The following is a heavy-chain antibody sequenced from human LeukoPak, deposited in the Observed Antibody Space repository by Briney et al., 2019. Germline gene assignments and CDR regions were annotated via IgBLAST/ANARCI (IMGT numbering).Heavy chain of an antibody. CDR2: IKQDGSEK. CDR3: ARERGLWFGELSFFDY. J-gene: IGHJ4*02. D-gene: IGHD3-10*01. CDR1: GFTFSTYW. V-gene: IGHV3-7*03. Sequence: GGSLRLSCAASGFTFSTYWMSWVRQAPGKGLEWVANIKQDGSEKDYVDSVKGRFTISRDNAKNSLYLQMNSLRAEDTAVYYCARERGLWFGELSFFDYWGQGTLVTVSS.